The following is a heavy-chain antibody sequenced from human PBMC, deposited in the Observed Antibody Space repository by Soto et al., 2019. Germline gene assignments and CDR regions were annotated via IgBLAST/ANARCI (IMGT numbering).Heavy chain of an antibody. Sequence: PSETLSLTCTVSGGSMISYYWSWIRQPPGKGLEWIGFIYYAGSTKYNPSLKSRVTISVDTSKNQFSLALTSVTAADTAMYYCARGSTTEKVDSWGQGILVTVSS. CDR1: GGSMISYY. J-gene: IGHJ4*02. V-gene: IGHV4-59*08. CDR3: ARGSTTEKVDS. CDR2: IYYAGST.